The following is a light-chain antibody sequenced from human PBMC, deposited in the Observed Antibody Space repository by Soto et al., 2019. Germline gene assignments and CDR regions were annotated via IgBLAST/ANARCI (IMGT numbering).Light chain of an antibody. V-gene: IGLV1-40*01. CDR3: QSYDSSLSGYV. CDR1: SSNIGAGYD. Sequence: QSVLRQPPSVSGAPGQRVTISCTGSSSNIGAGYDVYWYQQLPGTAPKLLIYDNSNRPSGVPDRLSGSKSGTSAPLAITGLQAEDEADYYCQSYDSSLSGYVFGTGTKLTVL. CDR2: DNS. J-gene: IGLJ1*01.